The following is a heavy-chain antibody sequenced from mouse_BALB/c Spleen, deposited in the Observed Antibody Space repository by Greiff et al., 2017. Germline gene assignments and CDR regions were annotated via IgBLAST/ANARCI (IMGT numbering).Heavy chain of an antibody. CDR2: INPNYDST. Sequence: VQLKQFGAELVKPGASVKISCKASASTSTDSTMTWVKQSHGKSLEWIGDINPNYDSTSSTQKFKGKATLTVDKSSSTAYMELRSLTSEDTAVYYCARFGKGSMDYWGQGTSVTVSS. V-gene: IGHV1-18*01. J-gene: IGHJ4*01. CDR3: ARFGKGSMDY. CDR1: ASTSTDST. D-gene: IGHD2-1*01.